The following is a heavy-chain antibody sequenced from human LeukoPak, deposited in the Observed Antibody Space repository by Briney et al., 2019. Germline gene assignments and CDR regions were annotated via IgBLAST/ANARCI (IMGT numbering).Heavy chain of an antibody. V-gene: IGHV4-59*01. CDR1: GGSISSYY. CDR3: ARGGILGTDAPYYYYMDV. Sequence: SETLSLTCTVPGGSISSYYWSWIRQPPGKGLEWIGYIYYSGSTNYNPSLKSRVTISVDTSKNQFSLKLSSVTAADTAVYYCARGGILGTDAPYYYYMDVWGKGTTVTVSS. CDR2: IYYSGST. D-gene: IGHD7-27*01. J-gene: IGHJ6*03.